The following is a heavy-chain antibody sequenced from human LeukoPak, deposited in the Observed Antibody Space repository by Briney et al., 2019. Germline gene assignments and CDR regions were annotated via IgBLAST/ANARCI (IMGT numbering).Heavy chain of an antibody. CDR2: IRSKAYGGTT. CDR1: GFTFGDYA. J-gene: IGHJ3*02. V-gene: IGHV3-49*04. Sequence: GGSLRLSCTASGFTFGDYAMSWVRQAPGKGLEWVGFIRSKAYGGTTEYAASVKGRFTISRDDSKSIAYLQMNSLKTEDTAVYYCTGGARGEGSFDIWGQGTMVTVSS. D-gene: IGHD1-26*01. CDR3: TGGARGEGSFDI.